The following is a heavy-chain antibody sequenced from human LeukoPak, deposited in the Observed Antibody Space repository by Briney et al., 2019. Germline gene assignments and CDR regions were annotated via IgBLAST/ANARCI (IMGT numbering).Heavy chain of an antibody. D-gene: IGHD3-10*01. J-gene: IGHJ3*02. V-gene: IGHV3-21*01. CDR3: AREVTMVRGVILPAQDAFDI. CDR2: ISSSSSYI. Sequence: PGGSLRLSCAASGFTFSRYSLNWVRQAPGKGLEWVSSISSSSSYIYYADSVKGRFTISRDNAKNSLYLQMNSLRAEDTAVYYCAREVTMVRGVILPAQDAFDIWGQGTMVTVSS. CDR1: GFTFSRYS.